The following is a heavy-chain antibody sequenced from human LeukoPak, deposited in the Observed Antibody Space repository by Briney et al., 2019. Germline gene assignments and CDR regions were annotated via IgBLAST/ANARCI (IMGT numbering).Heavy chain of an antibody. CDR3: ARGQDYYDSSGYYYALDY. V-gene: IGHV3-21*01. D-gene: IGHD3-22*01. CDR2: ISNSSSYI. J-gene: IGHJ4*02. CDR1: GFTFSSYT. Sequence: GGSLRLSCAASGFTFSSYTMNWVRQAPGKGLEWVSSISNSSSYIYYADSVKGRFTISRDNAKNSLYLQMNSLRAEDTAVYYCARGQDYYDSSGYYYALDYWGQGTLVTVSS.